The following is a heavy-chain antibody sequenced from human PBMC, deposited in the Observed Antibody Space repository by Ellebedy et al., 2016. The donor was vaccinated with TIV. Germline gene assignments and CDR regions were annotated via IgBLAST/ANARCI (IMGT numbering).Heavy chain of an antibody. Sequence: MPSETLSLTCTVSGGSISSSSYYWGWIRQPPGKGLAWIGGISYSGSTSYNPSLKSRVTISVATSKNQFSLKLISVTAADTAVYYCARWIVVAGGFDYWGQGTLVTVSS. CDR3: ARWIVVAGGFDY. J-gene: IGHJ4*02. CDR2: ISYSGST. D-gene: IGHD6-19*01. CDR1: GGSISSSSYY. V-gene: IGHV4-39*01.